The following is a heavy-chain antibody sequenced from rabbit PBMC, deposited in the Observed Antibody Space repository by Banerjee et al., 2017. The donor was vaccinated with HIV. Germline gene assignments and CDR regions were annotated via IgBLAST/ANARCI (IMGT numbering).Heavy chain of an antibody. CDR2: IGAGSGST. CDR3: ARAAGGSGFYAFDL. D-gene: IGHD1-1*01. V-gene: IGHV1S45*01. CDR1: GFSFSSSYW. Sequence: QEQLEESGGDLVKPEGSLTLTCTASGFSFSSSYWICWVRQAPGKGLEWIGCIGAGSGSTYYATWAKGRFTISKTSSTTVTLQVTSLTAADTATYFCARAAGGSGFYAFDLWGQGTLVTVS. J-gene: IGHJ4*01.